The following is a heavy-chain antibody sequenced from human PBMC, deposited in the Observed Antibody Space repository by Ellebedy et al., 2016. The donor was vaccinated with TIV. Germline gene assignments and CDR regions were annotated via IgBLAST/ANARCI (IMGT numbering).Heavy chain of an antibody. CDR2: ISGSGGMM. CDR1: GFTVSYNY. J-gene: IGHJ4*02. D-gene: IGHD3-10*01. Sequence: GESLKISCAASGFTVSYNYMTWVRQAPGKGLEWISYISGSGGMMDHADSVKGRFTISRDNAKNSLYLQLSSLRAEDTAVYYCARRSRGPSYYFDYWGQGALVTVSS. CDR3: ARRSRGPSYYFDY. V-gene: IGHV3-11*04.